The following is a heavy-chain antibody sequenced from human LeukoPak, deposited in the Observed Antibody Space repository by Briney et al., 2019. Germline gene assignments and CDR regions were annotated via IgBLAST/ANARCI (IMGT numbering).Heavy chain of an antibody. CDR1: GYTFTSYG. Sequence: ASVKVSCKASGYTFTSYGIGWVRQAPGQGLEWMGWISAYNGNTNYAQKLQGRVTMTTDTSTSTAYMELRSLRSDDTAVYYCARDREYYYDSSGYHRSFDYWGQGTLVTVSS. J-gene: IGHJ4*02. CDR3: ARDREYYYDSSGYHRSFDY. V-gene: IGHV1-18*01. CDR2: ISAYNGNT. D-gene: IGHD3-22*01.